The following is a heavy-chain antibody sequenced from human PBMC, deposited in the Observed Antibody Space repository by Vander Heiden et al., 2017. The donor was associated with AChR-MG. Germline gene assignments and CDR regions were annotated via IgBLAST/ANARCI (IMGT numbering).Heavy chain of an antibody. CDR3: ARHSIVAAAGTEEYYYYGMDV. D-gene: IGHD6-13*01. CDR2: IYYSGST. Sequence: QLQLQESGPGLVKPSETLSLTCTVSGGSISSSSYYWGWIRQPPGKGLEWIGSIYYSGSTYYNPSLKSRVTISVDTSKNQFSLKLSSVTAADTAVYYCARHSIVAAAGTEEYYYYGMDVWGQGTTVTVSS. V-gene: IGHV4-39*01. J-gene: IGHJ6*02. CDR1: GGSISSSSYY.